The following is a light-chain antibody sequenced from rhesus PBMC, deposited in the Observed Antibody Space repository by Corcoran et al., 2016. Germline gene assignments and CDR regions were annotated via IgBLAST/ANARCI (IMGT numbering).Light chain of an antibody. Sequence: DIQMTQSPSSLSASVGDRVTITCRASENVKNYLYWYQQKTGKAPKLLIYKASTLQSGVPSRFSGSGSGTDFTLTISSLQPEDFATYYCQHSYGMPLTFGGGTKVELK. CDR3: QHSYGMPLT. CDR1: ENVKNY. V-gene: IGKV1-74*01. CDR2: KAS. J-gene: IGKJ4*01.